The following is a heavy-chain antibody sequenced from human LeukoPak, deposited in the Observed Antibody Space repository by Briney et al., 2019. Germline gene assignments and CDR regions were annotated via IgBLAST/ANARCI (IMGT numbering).Heavy chain of an antibody. V-gene: IGHV3-23*01. CDR3: AKDRRGCTSTSCYYRFDY. CDR2: ISGSGGST. Sequence: GGSRRLSCAASGFTFSSYAMSWVRQAPGKGLEWVSGISGSGGSTHYADSVKGRFTISRDNSKNTLYLQMNSLRAEDTAVYYCAKDRRGCTSTSCYYRFDYWGQGTLVTVSS. J-gene: IGHJ4*02. D-gene: IGHD2-2*01. CDR1: GFTFSSYA.